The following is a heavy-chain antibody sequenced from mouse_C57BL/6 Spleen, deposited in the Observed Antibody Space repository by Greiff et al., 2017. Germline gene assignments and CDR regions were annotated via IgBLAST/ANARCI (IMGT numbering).Heavy chain of an antibody. Sequence: VQVVESGPELVKPGASVKISCKASGYAFSSSWMNWVKQRPGKGLEWIGRIYPGDGDTNYNGKFKGKATLTADKSSSTAYMQLSSLTSEDSAVYFCARGAYYYGMTYWYFDVWGTGTTVTVSS. CDR1: GYAFSSSW. J-gene: IGHJ1*03. V-gene: IGHV1-82*01. D-gene: IGHD1-1*01. CDR3: ARGAYYYGMTYWYFDV. CDR2: IYPGDGDT.